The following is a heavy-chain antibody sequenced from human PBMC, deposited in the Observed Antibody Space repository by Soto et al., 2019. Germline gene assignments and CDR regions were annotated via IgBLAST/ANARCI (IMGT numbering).Heavy chain of an antibody. V-gene: IGHV4-4*07. CDR3: ARGPTLATMVRGVIITGYYYYGMDV. D-gene: IGHD3-10*01. J-gene: IGHJ6*02. Sequence: SETLSLTCTVSGGSISSYYWSWIRQPAGKGLEWIGRIYTSGSTNYNPSLKSRVTMSVDTSKNQFSLKLSSVTAADTAVYYCARGPTLATMVRGVIITGYYYYGMDVWGQGTTVTV. CDR2: IYTSGST. CDR1: GGSISSYY.